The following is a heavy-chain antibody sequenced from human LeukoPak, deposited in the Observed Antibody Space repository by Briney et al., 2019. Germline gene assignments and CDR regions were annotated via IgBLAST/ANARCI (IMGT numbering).Heavy chain of an antibody. CDR2: IYYSGST. J-gene: IGHJ6*02. Sequence: PSETLSLTCTVSGGSISSYYWSWIRQPPGKGLEWIGYIYYSGSTNYNPSLKSRVTISVDTSKNQFSLKLSSVTAADTAVYYCXXXXXXXXXXXXSDEGYGMDVWGQGTTVTVSS. V-gene: IGHV4-59*08. D-gene: IGHD2-21*02. CDR3: XXXXXXXXXXXXSDEGYGMDV. CDR1: GGSISSYY.